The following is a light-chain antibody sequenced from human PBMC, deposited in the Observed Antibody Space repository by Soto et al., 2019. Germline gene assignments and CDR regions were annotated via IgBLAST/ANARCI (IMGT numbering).Light chain of an antibody. V-gene: IGKV1-12*01. CDR2: SAS. J-gene: IGKJ1*01. CDR1: QGIGVR. Sequence: DIQMTQSPSTLSASVGDRVTISCRASQGIGVRLAWFQQKPGKAPQYLIQSASTLASGVPSRFSGSGSGTDFILTINNLQPEDVATYYCLQVNSFPRTFGQGTKVDI. CDR3: LQVNSFPRT.